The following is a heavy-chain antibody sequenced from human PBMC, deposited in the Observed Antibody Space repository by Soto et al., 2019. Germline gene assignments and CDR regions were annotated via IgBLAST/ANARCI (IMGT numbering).Heavy chain of an antibody. CDR2: ISAYNGNT. Sequence: ASVKVSGKASGYTLTSYGISWVRQAPGQGLEWMGWISAYNGNTNYAQKLQGRVTMTTDTSTSTAYMELRSLRSDDTAVYYCARDIGGVVVVPAASDYYYYGMDVWGPATTVTVSS. V-gene: IGHV1-18*04. J-gene: IGHJ6*02. D-gene: IGHD2-2*01. CDR1: GYTLTSYG. CDR3: ARDIGGVVVVPAASDYYYYGMDV.